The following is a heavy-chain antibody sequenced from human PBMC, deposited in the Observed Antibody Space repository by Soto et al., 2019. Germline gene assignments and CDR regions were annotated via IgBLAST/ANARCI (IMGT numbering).Heavy chain of an antibody. D-gene: IGHD2-2*01. CDR3: ARGGLRVVPAVHFDH. J-gene: IGHJ4*02. V-gene: IGHV4-59*08. CDR2: IYYSGST. CDR1: GGSISSYY. Sequence: QVQLQESGPGLVKPSETLSLTCTVSGGSISSYYWSWIRQPPGKGLEWIGYIYYSGSTNYNPSLKSRVTISVDTSTNRFSLKLSSVTAADTAVYYCARGGLRVVPAVHFDHWGQGTLVTVSS.